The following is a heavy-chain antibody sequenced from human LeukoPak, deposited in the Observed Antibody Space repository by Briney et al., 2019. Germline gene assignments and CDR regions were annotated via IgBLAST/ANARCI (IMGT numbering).Heavy chain of an antibody. Sequence: SETLSLTCTVSGGSISNYYWSWIRQPPGEGLDSIGFISYTGSTNYNPSLKSRVTVFVDTSKNQFSLKVTSLTAADTAVYYCARTIKSGNYYWFDPWGQGTLVTVSS. CDR2: ISYTGST. V-gene: IGHV4-59*01. CDR3: ARTIKSGNYYWFDP. J-gene: IGHJ5*02. D-gene: IGHD1-26*01. CDR1: GGSISNYY.